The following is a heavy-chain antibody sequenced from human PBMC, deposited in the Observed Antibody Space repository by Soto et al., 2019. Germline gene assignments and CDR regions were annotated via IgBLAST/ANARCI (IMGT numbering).Heavy chain of an antibody. CDR1: GFTFSGSA. CDR3: AKDTLRSRLGEFSFLGTPSGHQSHYNGLDV. J-gene: IGHJ6*02. V-gene: IGHV3-73*01. Sequence: GGSLRLSCAASGFTFSGSAMHWVRQASGKGLEWVGRIRSKANSYATAYAASVKGRFTISRDDSKNTAYLQMNSLKTEDTAVYYCAKDTLRSRLGEFSFLGTPSGHQSHYNGLDVWGQGTTVTVSS. D-gene: IGHD3-16*02. CDR2: IRSKANSYAT.